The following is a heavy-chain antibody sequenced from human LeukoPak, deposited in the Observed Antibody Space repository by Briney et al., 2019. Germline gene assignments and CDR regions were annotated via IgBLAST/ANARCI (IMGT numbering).Heavy chain of an antibody. CDR1: GFTFSSYA. V-gene: IGHV3-23*01. Sequence: PGRSLRLSCAASGFTFSSYAMSWVRQAPGKGLEWVSAISGSGGSTYYADSVKGRFTISRDNSKNTLYLQMNSLKTEDTAVYYCTTDAVGATSAGYWGQGTLVTVSS. J-gene: IGHJ4*02. D-gene: IGHD1-26*01. CDR3: TTDAVGATSAGY. CDR2: ISGSGGST.